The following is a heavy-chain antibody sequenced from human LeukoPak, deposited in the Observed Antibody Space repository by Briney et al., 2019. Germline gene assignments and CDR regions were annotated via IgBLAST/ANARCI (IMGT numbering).Heavy chain of an antibody. CDR3: AVSIIYGSGSYREDY. D-gene: IGHD3-10*01. CDR1: GGSFSGYY. J-gene: IGHJ4*02. Sequence: PSETLSLTCAVYGGSFSGYYWSWIRQPPGKGLEWIGEINHSGSTNYNPSLKSRVTISVDTSKNQFSLKLSSVTAADTAVYYCAVSIIYGSGSYREDYWGQGTLVTVSS. CDR2: INHSGST. V-gene: IGHV4-34*01.